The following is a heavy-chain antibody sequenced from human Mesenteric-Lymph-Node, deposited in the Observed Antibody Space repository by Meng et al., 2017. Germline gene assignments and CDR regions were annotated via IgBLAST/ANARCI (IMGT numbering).Heavy chain of an antibody. CDR2: IYHSGST. CDR3: TKNGAYSLEY. CDR1: GGSISSSNW. D-gene: IGHD2-15*01. J-gene: IGHJ4*02. V-gene: IGHV4-4*02. Sequence: QVQLQQAGPGLVKPSGTLSLTCAVSGGSISSSNWWRWVRQPPGKGLEWIGEIYHSGSTNYNPSLKSRATISVDTSKNHFSLELSSVTAADTAVYYCTKNGAYSLEYWGQGALVTVSS.